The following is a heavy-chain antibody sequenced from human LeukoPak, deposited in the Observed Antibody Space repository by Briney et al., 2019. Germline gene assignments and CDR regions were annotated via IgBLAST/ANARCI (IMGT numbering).Heavy chain of an antibody. CDR3: AREREGYFDL. Sequence: SETLSLTCAVYVGSFSGYYWSWIRQPPGKGLEWIREINHSGSTNYNPSLKSRVTISVVTSKNQFSLKLSSVTAADTAVYYCAREREGYFDLWGRGNLVTVSS. J-gene: IGHJ2*01. CDR2: INHSGST. CDR1: VGSFSGYY. V-gene: IGHV4-34*01.